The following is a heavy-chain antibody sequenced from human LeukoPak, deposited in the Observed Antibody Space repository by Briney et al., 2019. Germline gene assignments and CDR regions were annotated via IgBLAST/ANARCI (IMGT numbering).Heavy chain of an antibody. CDR3: AKDRDY. Sequence: PGGSLRLSCAASGFTFSSYAMSWVRQAPGKGLEWVSAISESGDATYYADSVRGRFTISRDNSKHTLYLQMNRLRVDDTAIYYCAKDRDYWGQGTLVTVSS. J-gene: IGHJ4*02. V-gene: IGHV3-23*01. CDR2: ISESGDAT. CDR1: GFTFSSYA.